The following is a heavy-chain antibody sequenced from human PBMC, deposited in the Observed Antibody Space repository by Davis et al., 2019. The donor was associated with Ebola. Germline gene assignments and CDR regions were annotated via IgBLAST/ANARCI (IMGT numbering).Heavy chain of an antibody. Sequence: AASVQVSCKASGYTFTTYDITWVRQATGQGLEWMGWMNPNSGNTGYAQKFQGRVTMTRDTSRSTAYMELRSLTSEDTAVYYCARDGSLLWGIQYWGQGTLVTVSS. CDR1: GYTFTTYD. J-gene: IGHJ4*02. CDR2: MNPNSGNT. V-gene: IGHV1-8*01. D-gene: IGHD3-16*01. CDR3: ARDGSLLWGIQY.